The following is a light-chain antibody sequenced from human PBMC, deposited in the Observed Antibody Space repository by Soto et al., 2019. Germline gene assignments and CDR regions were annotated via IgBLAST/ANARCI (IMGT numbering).Light chain of an antibody. CDR2: EVT. V-gene: IGLV2-8*01. J-gene: IGLJ1*01. CDR3: DSYAGSYNFGYV. Sequence: QSALTQPPSASGSPGQSVTISCTGTSSDVGGYNYVSWYQQHPGKAPKLIIYEVTKRPSGVPDRFSGSKSGNTASLTVSGLQAEDEADYYCDSYAGSYNFGYVFGTGTKVTVL. CDR1: SSDVGGYNY.